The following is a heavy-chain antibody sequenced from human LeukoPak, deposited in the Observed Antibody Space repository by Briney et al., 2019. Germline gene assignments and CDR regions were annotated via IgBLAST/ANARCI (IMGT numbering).Heavy chain of an antibody. CDR1: GGSISGSTYY. D-gene: IGHD6-19*01. CDR3: ARQRSGWFDWFDP. CDR2: IFYSGST. J-gene: IGHJ5*02. V-gene: IGHV4-39*01. Sequence: SETLSLTCTVSGGSISGSTYYWGWIRQPPGKGLEWLGSIFYSGSTYYNPSLKSRVTISVDTSKNQFSLKLSSVTAADTAVFYCARQRSGWFDWFDPWGQGTLVTVSS.